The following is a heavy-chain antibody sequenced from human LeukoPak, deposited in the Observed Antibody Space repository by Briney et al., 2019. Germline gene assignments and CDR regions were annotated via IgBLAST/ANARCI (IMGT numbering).Heavy chain of an antibody. CDR1: GFTFSTYG. J-gene: IGHJ4*02. CDR3: AKDGPTWDY. CDR2: IRYDGSDQ. V-gene: IGHV3-30*02. Sequence: GGSLRLSCAASGFTFSTYGMHWVRQAPGKGLEWVAFIRYDGSDQYYADSVKGRFTISRDNSKNTLYLQMNGLRTEDTAVFYCAKDGPTWDYWGQGTLVTVSS.